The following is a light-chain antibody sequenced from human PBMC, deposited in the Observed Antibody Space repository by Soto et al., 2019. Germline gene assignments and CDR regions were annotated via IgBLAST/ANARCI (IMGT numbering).Light chain of an antibody. CDR2: GAS. V-gene: IGKV3-15*01. CDR1: QSVSRN. Sequence: EIVMTQSPATLSVSPGERAILSCRASQSVSRNLAWYQQKPCQAPRLLIYGASTRATGIPARFSGSGSGTEFTLTISSLQSEDFAVYYCQQYNNWPPLTFGGGTKVELK. J-gene: IGKJ4*01. CDR3: QQYNNWPPLT.